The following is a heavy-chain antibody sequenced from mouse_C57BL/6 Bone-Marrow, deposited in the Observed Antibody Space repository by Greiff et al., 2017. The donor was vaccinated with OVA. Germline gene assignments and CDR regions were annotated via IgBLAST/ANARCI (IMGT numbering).Heavy chain of an antibody. CDR1: GYTFTSYW. D-gene: IGHD2-1*01. J-gene: IGHJ1*03. CDR3: ARRAVYGNYFWPWYFDI. CDR2: IDPNSGGT. V-gene: IGHV1-72*01. Sequence: QVQLQQPGAELVKPGASVKLSCKASGYTFTSYWMHWVKQRPGRSLEWIGRIDPNSGGTKYNEKFKSKATLTVDKPSSTAYMQLSSLTSEDSAVYYCARRAVYGNYFWPWYFDIWGTGTTVTVSS.